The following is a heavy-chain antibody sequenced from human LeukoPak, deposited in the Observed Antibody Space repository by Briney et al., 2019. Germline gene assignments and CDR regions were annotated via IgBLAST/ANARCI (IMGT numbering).Heavy chain of an antibody. Sequence: GGSLRLSCAASGFSFSTYAMTWVRQAPGQGLEWVSTIGGSGDSTYYVDSVQGRFTISRDNSKNTLYLQMNSLRAEDTAVYYCARDWATYYYGSGSYYNGLQNWGQGTLVTVSS. CDR2: IGGSGDST. D-gene: IGHD3-10*01. CDR1: GFSFSTYA. V-gene: IGHV3-23*01. J-gene: IGHJ4*02. CDR3: ARDWATYYYGSGSYYNGLQN.